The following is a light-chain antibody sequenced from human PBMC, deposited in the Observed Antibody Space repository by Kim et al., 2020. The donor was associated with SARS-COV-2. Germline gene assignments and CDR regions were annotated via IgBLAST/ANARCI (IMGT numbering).Light chain of an antibody. CDR2: GAS. J-gene: IGKJ1*01. Sequence: EIVMTQSPATLSVSPGERATLSCRASQSVSSNLAWYQQKPGQAPRLLIYGASTRATGIPARFSGSGSGTEFTLTISSLQSEDFAVYYCQQYNNWPPTFGHGTKVDLK. CDR1: QSVSSN. CDR3: QQYNNWPPT. V-gene: IGKV3-15*01.